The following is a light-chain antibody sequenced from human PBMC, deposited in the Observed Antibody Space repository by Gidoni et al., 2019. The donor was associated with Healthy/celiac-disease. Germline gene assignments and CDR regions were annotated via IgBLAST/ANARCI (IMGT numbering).Light chain of an antibody. J-gene: IGKJ2*01. Sequence: DIQMTQSPSTLSASVGDRVTITCRAMQSISSWLAWYQQKPGKAPKLLIYKASSLESGVPSRFSGSGSGTEFTLTISSLQPDDFATYYCQQYNSYSPYTFGQGTKLEIK. CDR1: QSISSW. CDR2: KAS. V-gene: IGKV1-5*03. CDR3: QQYNSYSPYT.